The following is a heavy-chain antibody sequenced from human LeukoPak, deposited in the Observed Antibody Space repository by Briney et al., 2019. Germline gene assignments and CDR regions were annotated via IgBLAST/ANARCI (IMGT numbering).Heavy chain of an antibody. Sequence: SETLSLTCTVSGGSISSGGYYWSWIRQHPGKGLEWIGYIYYSGTTYYNPSLKSRVTLSVDTSKNQFSLKLSSVSAADTAVYYCAREGSAVRKFYFDNWGQGTLVTVSS. V-gene: IGHV4-31*03. CDR2: IYYSGTT. J-gene: IGHJ4*02. D-gene: IGHD6-19*01. CDR3: AREGSAVRKFYFDN. CDR1: GGSISSGGYY.